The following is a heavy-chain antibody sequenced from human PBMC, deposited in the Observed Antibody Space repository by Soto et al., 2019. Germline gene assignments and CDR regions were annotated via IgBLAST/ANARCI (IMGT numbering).Heavy chain of an antibody. V-gene: IGHV3-30*18. J-gene: IGHJ4*02. CDR3: AKDQVVVAVYYFDY. Sequence: QVQLVESGGGVVQPGRSLRLSCAASGFTFSSYGMHWVRQAPGKGLEWVAVISYDGSNKYYADSVKGRFTISRDNSKNTLYLQMNSLRAEDTAVYYCAKDQVVVAVYYFDYWGQGTLVPVSS. D-gene: IGHD2-15*01. CDR2: ISYDGSNK. CDR1: GFTFSSYG.